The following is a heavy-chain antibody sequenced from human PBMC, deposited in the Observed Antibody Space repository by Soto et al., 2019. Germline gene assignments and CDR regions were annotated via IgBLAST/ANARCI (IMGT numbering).Heavy chain of an antibody. CDR2: IYNIGST. CDR1: GGSISSGGYY. Sequence: SETLSLTCTVPGGSISSGGYYWSWIRQHPGKGLEWIGYIYNIGSTYYNPSLKSRVTISVDTSKNQFSLNLSSVTAADTAVYYCARAGYSFGYSVDYWGQGTLVTVSS. J-gene: IGHJ4*02. V-gene: IGHV4-31*03. CDR3: ARAGYSFGYSVDY. D-gene: IGHD5-18*01.